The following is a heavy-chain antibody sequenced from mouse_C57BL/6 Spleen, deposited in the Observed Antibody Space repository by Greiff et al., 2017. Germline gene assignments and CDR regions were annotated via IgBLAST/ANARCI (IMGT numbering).Heavy chain of an antibody. V-gene: IGHV1-80*01. CDR1: GYAFSSYW. D-gene: IGHD1-1*01. Sequence: QVHVKQSGAELVKPGASVKISCKASGYAFSSYWMNWVKQRPGKGLEWIGQIYPGDGDTNYNGKFKGKATLTADKSSSTAYMQLSSLTSEDSAVYFCARPGSSYDYYAMDYWGQGTTVTVSS. CDR3: ARPGSSYDYYAMDY. CDR2: IYPGDGDT. J-gene: IGHJ4*01.